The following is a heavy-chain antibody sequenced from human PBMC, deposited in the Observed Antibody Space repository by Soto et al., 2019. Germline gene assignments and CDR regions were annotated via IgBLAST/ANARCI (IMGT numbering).Heavy chain of an antibody. Sequence: SETLSLTCAVYGGSFSGYYWSWIRQPPGKGLEWIGEINHSGSTNYNPSLKSRVTISVDTSKNQFSLKLSSVTAADTAGYYSVRARTGHYTYYYGVDVCGQRTTVIVS. V-gene: IGHV4-34*01. J-gene: IGHJ6*01. CDR2: INHSGST. CDR1: GGSFSGYY. CDR3: VRARTGHYTYYYGVDV. D-gene: IGHD3-9*01.